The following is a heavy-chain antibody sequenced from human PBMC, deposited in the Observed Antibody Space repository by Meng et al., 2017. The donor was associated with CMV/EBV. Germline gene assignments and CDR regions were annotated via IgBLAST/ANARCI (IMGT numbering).Heavy chain of an antibody. CDR1: GGFISSSNW. CDR2: IYHSGST. CDR3: ARKYYDFWSGYWGYGMDV. D-gene: IGHD3-3*01. Sequence: SETLSLTCAVSGGFISSSNWWSWVRQPPGKGLEWIGEIYHSGSTNYNPSLKSRVTISVDKSKNQFSLKLSSVTAADTAVYYCARKYYDFWSGYWGYGMDVWGQGTTVTVSS. V-gene: IGHV4-4*02. J-gene: IGHJ6*02.